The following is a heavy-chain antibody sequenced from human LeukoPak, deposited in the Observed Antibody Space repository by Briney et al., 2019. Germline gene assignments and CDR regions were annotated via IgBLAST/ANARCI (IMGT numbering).Heavy chain of an antibody. CDR1: GFTFSSYS. J-gene: IGHJ3*02. Sequence: GGSLRLSCAASGFTFSSYSMNWVRQAPGKGLEWVSSISSSSSYIYYADSVKGRFTISRDNAKNSLYLKMNSLRAEDTAVYYCARSGMATATACAFDIWGQGTMVTVSS. V-gene: IGHV3-21*01. CDR2: ISSSSSYI. D-gene: IGHD5-24*01. CDR3: ARSGMATATACAFDI.